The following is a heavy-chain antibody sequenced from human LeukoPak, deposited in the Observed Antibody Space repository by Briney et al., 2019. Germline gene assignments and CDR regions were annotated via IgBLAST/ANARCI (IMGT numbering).Heavy chain of an antibody. Sequence: GGSLRLSCAASGFTFSNYWMHWVRQAPGKGLVWVSRINSDGINTSYADSVKGRFTISRDNAKNTLYLQMNSLRAEDTAVYYCARRGSYEGNWFDPWGQGTLVTVSS. CDR2: INSDGINT. J-gene: IGHJ5*02. V-gene: IGHV3-74*01. CDR1: GFTFSNYW. D-gene: IGHD1-26*01. CDR3: ARRGSYEGNWFDP.